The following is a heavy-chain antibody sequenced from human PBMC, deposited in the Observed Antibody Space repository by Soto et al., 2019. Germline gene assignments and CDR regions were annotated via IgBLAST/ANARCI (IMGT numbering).Heavy chain of an antibody. CDR1: GGSISRGGYY. D-gene: IGHD3-9*01. CDR2: IDYGGST. CDR3: AKGAGLRYFDWLQDYYFDY. Sequence: SETLSLTCTVSGGSISRGGYYWSWIRQHPGKGLEWIGDIDYGGSTYYNPSLKSRVTVSVDTSKNQFSLKLSSVTAADTAVYYCAKGAGLRYFDWLQDYYFDYWGQGTLVTVSS. J-gene: IGHJ4*02. V-gene: IGHV4-31*03.